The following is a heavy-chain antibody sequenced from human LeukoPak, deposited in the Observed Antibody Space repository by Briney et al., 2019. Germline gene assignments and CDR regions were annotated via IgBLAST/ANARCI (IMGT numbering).Heavy chain of an antibody. CDR3: ARSAHYYYYYMDV. CDR2: MNPNSGNT. V-gene: IGHV1-8*01. CDR1: GYTFTNYD. J-gene: IGHJ6*03. Sequence: GASVKGSCKASGYTFTNYDINWVRQATGQGLEWMGWMNPNSGNTCYAQKFQGRVTITRNTSISTAYMELSSLRSEDTAVYYCARSAHYYYYYMDVWGKGTTVTVSS.